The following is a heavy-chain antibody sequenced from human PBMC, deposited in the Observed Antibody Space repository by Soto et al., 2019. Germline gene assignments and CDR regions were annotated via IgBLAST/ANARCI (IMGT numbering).Heavy chain of an antibody. CDR3: ARSIVVVTALDY. V-gene: IGHV1-3*05. D-gene: IGHD2-21*02. Sequence: QVQIVQSGAEEKKPGASVKVSCKASGYTFTSYAMHWVRQAPGQRLEWMGWINAGNGNTKYSQKFQGRVTITRDTSASTAYMELRSLRSEDTAVYYCARSIVVVTALDYWGQGTLVTVSS. J-gene: IGHJ4*02. CDR1: GYTFTSYA. CDR2: INAGNGNT.